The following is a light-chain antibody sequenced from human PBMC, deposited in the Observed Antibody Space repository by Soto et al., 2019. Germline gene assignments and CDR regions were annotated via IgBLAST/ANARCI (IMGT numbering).Light chain of an antibody. V-gene: IGKV3-15*01. CDR3: EQYNNWPPIT. J-gene: IGKJ5*01. CDR1: PSVSGD. CDR2: GAS. Sequence: EVVLTQSPATLPVSPGDKATLSCRASPSVSGDLAWYPQHPGQAHRLLIYGASSRATGTPARFSGSGSGTEFTLPISSMESEDFAVDYCEQYNNWPPITFFQGTRLEIK.